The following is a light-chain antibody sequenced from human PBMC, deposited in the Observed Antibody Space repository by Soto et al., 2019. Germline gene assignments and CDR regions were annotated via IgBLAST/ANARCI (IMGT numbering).Light chain of an antibody. V-gene: IGKV1-39*01. CDR1: QSIYNY. CDR3: QQGHSAIT. CDR2: AGS. Sequence: PLTHSPCSLSTPMFKATNSAIRAIQSIYNYLNWYQQKPGKAPRLLIYAGSNLQSGVPSRFSGSGSGTDFTLSISSLQPVDFATYFCQQGHSAITFGQGTRLEIK. J-gene: IGKJ5*01.